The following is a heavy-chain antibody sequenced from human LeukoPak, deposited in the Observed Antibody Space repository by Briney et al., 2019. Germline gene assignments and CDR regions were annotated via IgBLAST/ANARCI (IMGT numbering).Heavy chain of an antibody. CDR3: ARVVPAAMEIDY. D-gene: IGHD2-2*01. J-gene: IGHJ4*02. V-gene: IGHV4-30-4*01. CDR1: GGSISSGDYY. Sequence: PSQTLSLTCTVSGGSISSGDYYWSWIRQPPGKGLECIGYIYYSGSTYYNPSLKGRFTISVDTSKNQFSLKLSSVTAADTAVYYCARVVPAAMEIDYWGQGTPVTVSS. CDR2: IYYSGST.